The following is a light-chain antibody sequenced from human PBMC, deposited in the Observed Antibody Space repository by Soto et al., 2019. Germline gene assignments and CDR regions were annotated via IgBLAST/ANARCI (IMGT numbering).Light chain of an antibody. J-gene: IGKJ3*01. V-gene: IGKV1-33*01. CDR3: QNSDHLPL. CDR1: QDIGNS. Sequence: DIQMTQSPPSLSASVGDRVTITCQASQDIGNSLNWFQHKPGKAPNLVIYDASNLEIGVPSRFNGSGSETNFTFTITSLRPEDIATYYSQNSDHLPLFGPGTKVESK. CDR2: DAS.